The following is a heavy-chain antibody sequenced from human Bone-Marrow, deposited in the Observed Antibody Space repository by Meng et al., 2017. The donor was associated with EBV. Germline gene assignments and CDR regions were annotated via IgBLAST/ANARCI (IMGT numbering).Heavy chain of an antibody. CDR2: IYHSGST. J-gene: IGHJ4*02. V-gene: IGHV4-4*02. CDR1: GVSIGSGHW. CDR3: ARDYYGYHYFDS. D-gene: IGHD3-10*01. Sequence: QVQLQASGPGLVESSGTMSLTCAGFGVSIGSGHWWSWVRQPPEKGLEWIGNIYHSGSTSYNPSLKSRVTISVDKSKNQFSLTVSSVTAADTAVYFCARDYYGYHYFDSWGRGTLVTVSS.